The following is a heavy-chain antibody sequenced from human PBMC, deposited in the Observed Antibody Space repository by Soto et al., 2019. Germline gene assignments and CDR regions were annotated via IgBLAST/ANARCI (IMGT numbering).Heavy chain of an antibody. CDR2: ISAYNGNT. J-gene: IGHJ4*02. CDR1: GYTFTSYG. D-gene: IGHD1-26*01. Sequence: QVQLVQSGAEVKKPGASVKVSCKAFGYTFTSYGISWVRQSPGQGLEWMGWISAYNGNTNYAQKLQGRVTMTTDTSTSTASMEVRSLRSDDTAVYYCERDRGGSYDFDYWGQGTMVTVSS. V-gene: IGHV1-18*01. CDR3: ERDRGGSYDFDY.